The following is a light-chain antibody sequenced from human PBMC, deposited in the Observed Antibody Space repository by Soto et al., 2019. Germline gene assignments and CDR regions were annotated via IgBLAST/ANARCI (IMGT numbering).Light chain of an antibody. CDR3: HQYYGAPLT. Sequence: DIVMSQSPDSLAVSLGERATINCKSSQSVLSSSNNRNFLAWYQQKAGQPPKLLINWASTRASGVPDRFSGSGSVTEFTLTISSLQAEDVAVYYCHQYYGAPLTFGQGTKVEIK. CDR2: WAS. V-gene: IGKV4-1*01. CDR1: QSVLSSSNNRNF. J-gene: IGKJ1*01.